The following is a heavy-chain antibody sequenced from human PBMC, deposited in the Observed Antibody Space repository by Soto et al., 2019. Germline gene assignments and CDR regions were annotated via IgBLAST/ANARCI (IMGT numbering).Heavy chain of an antibody. CDR2: ISYDGSNK. CDR3: ARDLEVEYSSSSHYYGMDV. V-gene: IGHV3-30-3*01. D-gene: IGHD6-6*01. CDR1: GFTFSSYA. J-gene: IGHJ6*02. Sequence: SGGSLRLSCAASGFTFSSYAMHWVRQAPGKGLEWVAVISYDGSNKYYADSVKGRFTISRDNSKNTLYLQMNSLRAEDTAVYYCARDLEVEYSSSSHYYGMDVWGQGTTVTVSS.